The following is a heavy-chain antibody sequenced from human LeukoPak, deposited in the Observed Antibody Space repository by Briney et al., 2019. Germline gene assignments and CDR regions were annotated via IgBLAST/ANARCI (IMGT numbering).Heavy chain of an antibody. CDR3: ARSRGYSGWEDY. J-gene: IGHJ4*02. CDR1: GYTFTGYY. Sequence: ASVKVSCKASGYTFTGYYMHWVRQAPGQGLEWLGWINPNSGGTNYAQKFQGRVTMTGDTSISTAYMELSRLRSDDTAVYYCARSRGYSGWEDYWGQGTLVTVSS. D-gene: IGHD5-12*01. V-gene: IGHV1-2*02. CDR2: INPNSGGT.